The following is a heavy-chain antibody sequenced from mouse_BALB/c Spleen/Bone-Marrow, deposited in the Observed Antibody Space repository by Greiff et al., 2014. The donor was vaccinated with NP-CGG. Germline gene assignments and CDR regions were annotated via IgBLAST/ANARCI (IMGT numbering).Heavy chain of an antibody. J-gene: IGHJ4*01. CDR1: GYSITSGYS. CDR2: IHYSGRT. V-gene: IGHV3-1*02. CDR3: TRDDYDVMDY. Sequence: EVKLMESGPDLVKPSQSLSLTCTVTGYSITSGYSWHWIRQFPGNKLEWMGHIHYSGRTNYNPSLKSRISITRDTSKNQFFLQLNSVTTEDTATYYCTRDDYDVMDYWGQGTSVTVSS.